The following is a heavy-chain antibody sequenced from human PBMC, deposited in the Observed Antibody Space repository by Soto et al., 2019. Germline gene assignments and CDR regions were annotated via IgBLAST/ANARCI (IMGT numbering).Heavy chain of an antibody. CDR3: ARLSKDMVRGVIWYYYGMDV. CDR2: IIPIFGTA. V-gene: IGHV1-69*12. Sequence: QVQLVQSGAEVKKPGSSVKVSCKASGGTFSSYAISWVRQAPGQGLEWMGGIIPIFGTANYAQKFQGRVTITADESTSTAYMGLSSLRSEDTAVYYCARLSKDMVRGVIWYYYGMDVWGQGTTVTVSS. CDR1: GGTFSSYA. J-gene: IGHJ6*02. D-gene: IGHD3-10*01.